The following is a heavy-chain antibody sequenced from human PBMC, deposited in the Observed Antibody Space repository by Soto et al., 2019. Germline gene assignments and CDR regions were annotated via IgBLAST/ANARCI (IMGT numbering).Heavy chain of an antibody. V-gene: IGHV4-34*01. D-gene: IGHD2-2*01. CDR2: INHSGST. Sequence: SETLSLTCTVSGDSISSYYWSWIRQPPGKGLEWIGEINHSGSTNYNPSLKSRVTISVDTSKNQFSLKLSSVTAADTAVYYCARLSVVPAAMGYYYYYYGMDVWGQGTTVTAP. CDR1: GDSISSYY. J-gene: IGHJ6*02. CDR3: ARLSVVPAAMGYYYYYYGMDV.